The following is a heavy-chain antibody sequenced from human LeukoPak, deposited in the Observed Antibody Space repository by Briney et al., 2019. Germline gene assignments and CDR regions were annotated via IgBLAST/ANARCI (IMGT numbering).Heavy chain of an antibody. J-gene: IGHJ4*02. Sequence: PSETLSLTCAVSGESFSGYLWTWIRQPPGKGLEWIWESNHFGSTDYNPSLKSRVTISVDTSKKQFSLNVRSVTGADTAVYYCAREPEEGYFDYWGQGTLVTVSS. CDR3: AREPEEGYFDY. D-gene: IGHD1-14*01. CDR2: SNHFGST. V-gene: IGHV4-34*01. CDR1: GESFSGYL.